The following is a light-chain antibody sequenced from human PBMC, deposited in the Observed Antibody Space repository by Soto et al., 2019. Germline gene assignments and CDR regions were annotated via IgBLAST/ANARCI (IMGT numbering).Light chain of an antibody. V-gene: IGLV1-44*01. J-gene: IGLJ3*02. CDR3: ASWDDSLNIWV. Sequence: QSVLTQPPSASGNPGQRVTISCSGSRANLARNSVNWYQQFPGTAPKLLIHKTDQRPSGVPDRFSGSKSGTSASLAITGLQSEDEGDYYCASWDDSLNIWVFGGGTKLTVL. CDR2: KTD. CDR1: RANLARNS.